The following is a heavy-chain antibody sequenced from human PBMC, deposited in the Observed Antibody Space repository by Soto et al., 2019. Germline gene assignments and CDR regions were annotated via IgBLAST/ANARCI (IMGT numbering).Heavy chain of an antibody. J-gene: IGHJ4*02. CDR1: GYTFTGYY. CDR3: ARVLHGSSGCDY. CDR2: INPNSGGT. Sequence: ASVKVSCKASGYTFTGYYMHWVRQAPGQGLEWMGWINPNSGGTNYAQKFQGRVTTTRDTSISTAYMELSRLRSDDTAVYYCARVLHGSSGCDYWGQGTLVTVSS. D-gene: IGHD6-19*01. V-gene: IGHV1-2*02.